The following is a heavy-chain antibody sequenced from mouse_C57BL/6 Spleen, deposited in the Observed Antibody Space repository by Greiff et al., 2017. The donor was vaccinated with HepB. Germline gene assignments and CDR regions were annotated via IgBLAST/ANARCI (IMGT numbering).Heavy chain of an antibody. CDR2: ISDGGSYT. Sequence: EVMLVESGGGLVKPGGSLKLSCAASGFTFSSYAMSWVRQTPEKRLEWVATISDGGSYTYYPDNVKGRFTISRDNAKNNLYLQMSHLKSEDTAMYYCAREGYGNYRTYAMDYWGQGTSVTVSS. J-gene: IGHJ4*01. CDR1: GFTFSSYA. D-gene: IGHD2-10*02. CDR3: AREGYGNYRTYAMDY. V-gene: IGHV5-4*01.